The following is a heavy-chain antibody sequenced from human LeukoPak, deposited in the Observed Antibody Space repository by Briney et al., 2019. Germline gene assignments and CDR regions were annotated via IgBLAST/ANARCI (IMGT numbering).Heavy chain of an antibody. J-gene: IGHJ4*02. V-gene: IGHV3-21*01. CDR3: ARAGDGYTFFY. CDR2: ISSSSSYI. CDR1: EFTFSSYS. D-gene: IGHD5-24*01. Sequence: GRSLRLSCAASEFTFSSYSMNWVRQAPGKGLEWVSSISSSSSYIYYADSVKGRFTISRDNAKNSLYLQMNSLRAEDTAVYYCARAGDGYTFFYWGQGTLVTVSS.